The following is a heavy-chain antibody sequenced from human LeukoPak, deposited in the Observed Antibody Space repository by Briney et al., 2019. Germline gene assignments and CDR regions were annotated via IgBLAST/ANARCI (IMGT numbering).Heavy chain of an antibody. V-gene: IGHV1-69*05. CDR3: ASGYYDFWSGRIGYYFDD. CDR2: IIPIFGTA. J-gene: IGHJ4*02. CDR1: GGTFSSYA. Sequence: SVKVSCKASGGTFSSYAISWVRQAPGQVLEWMGGIIPIFGTANYAQKFQGRVTITTDESTSTAYMELSSLRSEDTAVYYCASGYYDFWSGRIGYYFDDWGQGTLVIVSS. D-gene: IGHD3-3*01.